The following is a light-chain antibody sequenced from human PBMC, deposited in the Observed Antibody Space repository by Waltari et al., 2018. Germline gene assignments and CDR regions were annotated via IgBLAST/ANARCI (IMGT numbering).Light chain of an antibody. CDR2: DAA. J-gene: IGKJ1*01. CDR1: QSFSRA. V-gene: IGKV3-20*01. Sequence: EIVLTQSPGHLSLSPGERATLSCRASQSFSRALAWYQQTPCQAPRLLSYDAAPRAIGIPDRFSGGGSGTDFSLTISRLEPEDFAVYYCQHYVRLPVTFGQGTTVEIK. CDR3: QHYVRLPVT.